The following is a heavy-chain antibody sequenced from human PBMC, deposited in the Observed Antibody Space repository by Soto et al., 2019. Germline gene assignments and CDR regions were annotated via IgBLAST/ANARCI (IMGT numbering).Heavy chain of an antibody. V-gene: IGHV4-30-4*01. D-gene: IGHD3-10*01. CDR2: IIYSGTT. CDR1: GGSISSGNYY. J-gene: IGHJ6*02. Sequence: QVQLQESGPGLVKPSQTLSLTCTVSGGSISSGNYYWTWIRQPPGKGLEWSGYIIYSGTTYYNPSLKSRVTISVDTSKNPFSLKLSSVTAADTAVYYCARDSGWFGEFTYYYNGMDVGGQGTTVTVSS. CDR3: ARDSGWFGEFTYYYNGMDV.